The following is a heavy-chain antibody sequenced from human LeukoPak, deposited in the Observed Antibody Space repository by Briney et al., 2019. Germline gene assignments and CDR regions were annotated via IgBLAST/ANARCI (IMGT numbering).Heavy chain of an antibody. CDR3: ARDPTVTNVHDAIAV. D-gene: IGHD4-17*01. CDR2: INRDGTHK. J-gene: IGHJ3*01. V-gene: IGHV3-7*05. Sequence: GGSQRLSCAASGFTLSNFWMNWARQAPGKGLEGVAIINRDGTHKEYEDSVKGRFTISRDNAKNSLYLQMNSLRAEDTAVYYCARDPTVTNVHDAIAVCGQGRTLTVSS. CDR1: GFTLSNFW.